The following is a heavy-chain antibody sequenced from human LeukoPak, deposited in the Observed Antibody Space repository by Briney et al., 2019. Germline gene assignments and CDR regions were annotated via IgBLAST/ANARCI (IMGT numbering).Heavy chain of an antibody. J-gene: IGHJ4*02. CDR3: AGNYDSWTGLNY. Sequence: GGSLKLSCAASGFTFSGSAMHWVRQASGKGLEWVGHIGNKASNYATDYAPSLKGRFTISRDDSKDTAYLQVNSLKPEDTAMYYCAGNYDSWTGLNYWGLGTLVTVSS. CDR2: IGNKASNYAT. CDR1: GFTFSGSA. V-gene: IGHV3-73*01. D-gene: IGHD3-3*01.